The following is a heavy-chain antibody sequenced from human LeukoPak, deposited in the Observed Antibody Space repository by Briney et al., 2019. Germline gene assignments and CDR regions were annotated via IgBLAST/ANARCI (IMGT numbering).Heavy chain of an antibody. J-gene: IGHJ6*03. CDR2: MNPNSGNT. Sequence: ASVTVSCTTSGYTFTNYDINWVRQATGQGLEWMGWMNPNSGNTGYAQKFQGRVTMTRNTSISTAYMELSSLRSEDTAVYYCARAPKCTVTICYYYMDVWGKGTTVTISS. CDR1: GYTFTNYD. V-gene: IGHV1-8*01. D-gene: IGHD4-17*01. CDR3: ARAPKCTVTICYYYMDV.